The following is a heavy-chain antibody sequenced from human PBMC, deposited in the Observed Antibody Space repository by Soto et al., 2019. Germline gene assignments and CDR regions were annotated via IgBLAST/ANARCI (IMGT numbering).Heavy chain of an antibody. CDR3: ARDMTRTVVPYSDF. J-gene: IGHJ4*02. CDR1: GGTFSNYV. D-gene: IGHD1-7*01. CDR2: IIPISGAA. V-gene: IGHV1-69*06. Sequence: QVQLVQSGAEVKKPGSSVKVSCKASGGTFSNYVVNWVRQAPGQGREWMGRIIPISGAANYAQKFQGRVTSTADKAMSTSYMELSRLRSEDTAVYYCARDMTRTVVPYSDFWGQGTLVTVSS.